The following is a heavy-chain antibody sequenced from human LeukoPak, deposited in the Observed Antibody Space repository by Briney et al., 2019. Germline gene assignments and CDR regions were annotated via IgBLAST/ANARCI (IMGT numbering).Heavy chain of an antibody. CDR3: ARGDIVVVPAAMGYYYYMDV. J-gene: IGHJ6*03. CDR1: GGTFGSYA. D-gene: IGHD2-2*01. CDR2: IIPIFGTA. Sequence: GASVKVSCKASGGTFGSYAISWVRQAPGQGLEWMGGIIPIFGTANYAQKFQGRVTITTDESTSTAYMELSSLRSEDTAVYYCARGDIVVVPAAMGYYYYMDVWGKGTTVTVSS. V-gene: IGHV1-69*05.